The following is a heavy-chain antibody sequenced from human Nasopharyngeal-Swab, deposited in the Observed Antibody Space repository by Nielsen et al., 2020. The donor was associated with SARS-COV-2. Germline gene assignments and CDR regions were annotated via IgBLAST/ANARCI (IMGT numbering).Heavy chain of an antibody. J-gene: IGHJ5*02. CDR3: AKKIGREGRFEP. V-gene: IGHV4-31*02. D-gene: IGHD2/OR15-2a*01. Sequence: WIRQPPGKGLEWIGYIYYSGSTYYNPSLKSRLTISVDTSKNQFSLKLSSVTAADTAVYYCAKKIGREGRFEPWGQGTLVTVSS. CDR2: IYYSGST.